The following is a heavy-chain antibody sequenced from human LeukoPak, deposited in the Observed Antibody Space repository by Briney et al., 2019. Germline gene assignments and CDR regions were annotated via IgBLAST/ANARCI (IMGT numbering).Heavy chain of an antibody. Sequence: SETLSLTCAVYGGSFSGYYWSWIRQPPGKGLEWIGEINHSGSTNYNPSLKSRVTISVDTSKNQFSLKRSSVTAADTAVYYCERLSYGDPYYYYCGMDVWGQGTTVTVSS. J-gene: IGHJ6*02. CDR2: INHSGST. CDR3: ERLSYGDPYYYYCGMDV. CDR1: GGSFSGYY. V-gene: IGHV4-34*01. D-gene: IGHD4-17*01.